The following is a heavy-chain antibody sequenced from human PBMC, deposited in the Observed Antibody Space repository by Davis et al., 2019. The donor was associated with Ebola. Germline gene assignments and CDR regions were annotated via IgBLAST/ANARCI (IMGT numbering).Heavy chain of an antibody. CDR3: ARDRATTGNWFDP. V-gene: IGHV3-33*01. Sequence: GESLKISCAASGFTFSYYGMQWVRQAPGKGLEWVAVIWDDGRNKYYADSVKGRFTISRDNSKNTLYLQMNSLRDEDTAVYYCARDRATTGNWFDPWGQGTLITVSS. CDR2: IWDDGRNK. CDR1: GFTFSYYG. J-gene: IGHJ5*02. D-gene: IGHD5-12*01.